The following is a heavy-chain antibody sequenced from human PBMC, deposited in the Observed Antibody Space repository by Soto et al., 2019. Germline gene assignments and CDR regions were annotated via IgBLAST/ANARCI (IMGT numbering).Heavy chain of an antibody. J-gene: IGHJ6*02. CDR1: GYSFTSYW. D-gene: IGHD1-20*01. Sequence: GESLKISCKGSGYSFTSYWIGWVRQMPGKGLEWMGIIYPGDSDTRYSPSFQGQVTISADKSISTAYLQWSSLKASDTAMYYCARHRITGTGGYYYGMDVWGQGTTVTVS. CDR2: IYPGDSDT. CDR3: ARHRITGTGGYYYGMDV. V-gene: IGHV5-51*01.